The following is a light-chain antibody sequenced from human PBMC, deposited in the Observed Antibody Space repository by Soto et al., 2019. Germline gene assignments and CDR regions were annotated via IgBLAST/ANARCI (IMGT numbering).Light chain of an antibody. V-gene: IGKV4-1*01. CDR1: QSVLLTSNNKNY. CDR3: QQYYTTLT. CDR2: WAS. Sequence: DIVLTQSPDSLAVSLGERATINCKSSQSVLLTSNNKNYLAWYQQKPGQPPKVLISWASTRESGVPDRFSGSGSGTDFTLTITSLQAAYAAVYYCQQYYTTLTFGGGTKVEIK. J-gene: IGKJ4*01.